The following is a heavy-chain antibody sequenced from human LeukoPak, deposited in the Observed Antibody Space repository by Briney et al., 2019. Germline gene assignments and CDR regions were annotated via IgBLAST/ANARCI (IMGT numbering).Heavy chain of an antibody. V-gene: IGHV4-31*11. Sequence: SETLSLTCAVYGGSFSGYYWSWIRQHPGKGLEWIGYIYYSGSTYYNPSLKSRVTISVDTSKNQFSLKLSSVTAADTAVYYCARVSYYYDSSGYSNMYYFDYWGQGTLVTVSS. D-gene: IGHD3-22*01. CDR1: GGSFSGYY. CDR2: IYYSGST. CDR3: ARVSYYYDSSGYSNMYYFDY. J-gene: IGHJ4*02.